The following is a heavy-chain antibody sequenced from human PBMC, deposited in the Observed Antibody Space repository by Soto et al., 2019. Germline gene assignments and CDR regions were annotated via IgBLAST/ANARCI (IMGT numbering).Heavy chain of an antibody. J-gene: IGHJ5*02. D-gene: IGHD2-2*01. CDR2: IYYSGST. V-gene: IGHV4-30-4*01. CDR1: GGSISSGDYY. CDR3: ARASLCCSSCFGRQFDP. Sequence: QVQLQESGPGLVKPSQTLSLTCTVSGGSISSGDYYWSWIRQPPGKGLEWIGYIYYSGSTYYNPSLTSRFTTSVYTSKNQFSLQLRSVTAADTAVYYCARASLCCSSCFGRQFDPRGQGTLVSVSS.